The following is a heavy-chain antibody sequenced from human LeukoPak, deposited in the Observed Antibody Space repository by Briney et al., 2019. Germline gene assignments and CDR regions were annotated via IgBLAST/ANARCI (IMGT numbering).Heavy chain of an antibody. CDR2: IKQDGSEK. CDR3: YGESYLFDY. J-gene: IGHJ4*02. D-gene: IGHD3-10*01. Sequence: SGGSLRLSCAASGFTFGNYLMNWVRQAPGKGLEWVANIKQDGSEKYYVDSVKGRFTISRDNAKNSLYLQMNSLRAEDTAVYYCYGESYLFDYWGQGTLVTVSS. V-gene: IGHV3-7*01. CDR1: GFTFGNYL.